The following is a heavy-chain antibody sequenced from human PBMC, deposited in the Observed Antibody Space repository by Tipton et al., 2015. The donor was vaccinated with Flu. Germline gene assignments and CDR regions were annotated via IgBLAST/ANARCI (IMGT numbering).Heavy chain of an antibody. Sequence: GSLRLSCAASGFTFSSYTMSWVRQAPGKGLEWVSAISGSGGSTYYADSVKGRFTISRDNSKNTLYLQMNSLRAEDTSVYYCAKRSSSSWYDYYFVYWGQGTLVTVSS. CDR3: AKRSSSSWYDYYFVY. CDR2: ISGSGGST. CDR1: GFTFSSYT. D-gene: IGHD6-13*01. V-gene: IGHV3-23*01. J-gene: IGHJ4*02.